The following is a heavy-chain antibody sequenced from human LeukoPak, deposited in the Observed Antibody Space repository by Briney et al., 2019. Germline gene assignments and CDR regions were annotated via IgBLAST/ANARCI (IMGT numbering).Heavy chain of an antibody. D-gene: IGHD3-9*01. CDR3: ARDTLLRYFDSRMYYYGMDV. J-gene: IGHJ6*02. CDR1: GFTFSSYW. V-gene: IGHV3-7*01. CDR2: IKQDGSEK. Sequence: GGSLRLSCAASGFTFSSYWMSWVRQAPGKGLEWVANIKQDGSEKYYVDSVEGRFTISRDNAKNSLYLQMNSLRAEDTAVYYCARDTLLRYFDSRMYYYGMDVWGQGTTVTVSS.